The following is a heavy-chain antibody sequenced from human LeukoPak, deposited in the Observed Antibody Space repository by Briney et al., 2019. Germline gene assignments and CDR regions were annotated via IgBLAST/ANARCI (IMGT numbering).Heavy chain of an antibody. J-gene: IGHJ4*02. CDR2: ISGSGGRT. V-gene: IGHV3-23*01. Sequence: GGSLRLSCAASGFTFISYAMSWVCQAPGKGLEWVSSISGSGGRTSYADSVQGRFTISRDNSKNTLYLELNSLRAEDAAVYFCAMAVIGSGWTLDYWGQGTLVTVS. D-gene: IGHD6-19*01. CDR1: GFTFISYA. CDR3: AMAVIGSGWTLDY.